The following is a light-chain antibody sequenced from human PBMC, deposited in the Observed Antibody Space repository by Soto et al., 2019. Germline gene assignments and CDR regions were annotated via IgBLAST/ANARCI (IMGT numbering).Light chain of an antibody. CDR2: GNN. Sequence: QSVLTQPPSVSGAPGQRVTISCTGSSSNIGSGYDVHWYQQFPGTAPKLLIYGNNNRPSGVPDRFSGSKSGTSASLAITGLQAEDEADYYCQSYDTTLSSSEVVFGGGTKLTVL. V-gene: IGLV1-40*01. CDR3: QSYDTTLSSSEVV. J-gene: IGLJ2*01. CDR1: SSNIGSGYD.